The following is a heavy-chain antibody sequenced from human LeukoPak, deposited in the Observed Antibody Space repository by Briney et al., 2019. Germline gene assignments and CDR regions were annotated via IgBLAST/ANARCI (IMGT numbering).Heavy chain of an antibody. CDR2: ISSRSSHT. D-gene: IGHD6-19*01. CDR1: GFTFSDHY. Sequence: PGGSLRLSCAASGFTFSDHYMSWIRQAPGKGLEWVSYISSRSSHTNYADSVKGRFTISRDNAKNSLYLQMNSLRAEDTAVYYCARFSSGWYYFDYWGQGTLVTVSS. CDR3: ARFSSGWYYFDY. V-gene: IGHV3-11*03. J-gene: IGHJ4*02.